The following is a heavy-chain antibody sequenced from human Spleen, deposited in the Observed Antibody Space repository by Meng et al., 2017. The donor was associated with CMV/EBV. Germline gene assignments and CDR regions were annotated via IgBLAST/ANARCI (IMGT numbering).Heavy chain of an antibody. CDR1: GGSISSSNW. Sequence: SETLSLTCAVSGGSISSSNWWSWIRQPPGKGLEWIGEIYHGGSTTYNPSLKSRVTISVDTSKNQFSLKLSSVTAADTAVYYCARAVAGDYWGQGTLVTVSS. D-gene: IGHD3-10*01. J-gene: IGHJ4*02. V-gene: IGHV4-4*02. CDR2: IYHGGST. CDR3: ARAVAGDY.